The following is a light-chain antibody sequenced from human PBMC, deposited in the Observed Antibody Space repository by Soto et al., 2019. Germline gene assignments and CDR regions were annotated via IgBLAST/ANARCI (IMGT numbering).Light chain of an antibody. CDR3: SSSTNTNTLVI. J-gene: IGLJ2*01. CDR1: SSDIGRYKF. V-gene: IGLV2-14*01. CDR2: EGT. Sequence: QSVLTQPASVSGSPGQSITISCTGTSSDIGRYKFVSWFQQHPGKAPKLLIFEGTNRPSGVSNRFSGSKSGNTSSLTISGTQAGNKAIYFCSSSTNTNTLVIFGGGTKVTVL.